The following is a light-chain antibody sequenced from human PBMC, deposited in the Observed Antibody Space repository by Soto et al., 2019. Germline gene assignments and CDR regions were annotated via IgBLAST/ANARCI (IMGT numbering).Light chain of an antibody. Sequence: EIVLTQSPATLSLSPGERATLSCRASQSISSHLAWYQQKPGQAPRLLIYGASNRATGIPDRFSGSGSGTDFTLTISRLEPEDFAVYYCQQYGSSGTFGQGTKVEIK. CDR3: QQYGSSGT. V-gene: IGKV3-20*01. CDR2: GAS. CDR1: QSISSH. J-gene: IGKJ1*01.